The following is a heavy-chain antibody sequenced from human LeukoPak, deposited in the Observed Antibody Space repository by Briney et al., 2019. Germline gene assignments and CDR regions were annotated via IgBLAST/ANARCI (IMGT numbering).Heavy chain of an antibody. CDR3: ARGRRVTDY. CDR1: GDSISSYY. V-gene: IGHV4-59*01. J-gene: IGHJ4*02. D-gene: IGHD5-18*01. Sequence: PSQTLSLTCDVSGDSISSYYWTWIRQPPGKGLEWIGYIYYSGSANYNASLKSRVTMSVDTSKSQVSLNLSSVTAADTAVYYCARGRRVTDYWGQGTPVTVSS. CDR2: IYYSGSA.